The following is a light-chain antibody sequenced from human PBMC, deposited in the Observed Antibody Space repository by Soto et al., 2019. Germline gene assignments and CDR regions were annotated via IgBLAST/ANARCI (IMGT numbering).Light chain of an antibody. CDR1: QSVSNN. J-gene: IGKJ5*01. Sequence: ETVMTQCPATLSVSPGESATLSCRASQSVSNNLAWYQHKPGQAPRLLIYGASTRATGVPVRFSGSGSGTEFTLTISSLQSEDFAVYYCQQYGNSPITFGQGTRLEIK. CDR3: QQYGNSPIT. CDR2: GAS. V-gene: IGKV3-15*01.